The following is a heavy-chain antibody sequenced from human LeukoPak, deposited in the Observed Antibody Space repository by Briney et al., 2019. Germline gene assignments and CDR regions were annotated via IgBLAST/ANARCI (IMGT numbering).Heavy chain of an antibody. D-gene: IGHD5-18*01. CDR1: GFTFSSYA. V-gene: IGHV3-64D*06. J-gene: IGHJ4*02. Sequence: GGSLRPSCSASGFTFSSYAMHWVRQAPGKGLEYVSAISSNGGSTYYADSVKGRFTISRDNSKNTLYLQMSSLRAEDTAVYYCVKVGYSYGWGPFDYWGRGTLVTVSS. CDR3: VKVGYSYGWGPFDY. CDR2: ISSNGGST.